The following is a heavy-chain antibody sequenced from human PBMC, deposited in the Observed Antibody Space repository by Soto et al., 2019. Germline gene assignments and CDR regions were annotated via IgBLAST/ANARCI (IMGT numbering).Heavy chain of an antibody. CDR1: GGTFSSYA. CDR3: SRDRFHMGVFHLCDY. Sequence: QVQLVQSGAEVKKPGSSVKVSCTASGGTFSSYAISWVRQAPGQGLEWMGGIIPIFGTANYAQKFQGRVTITADESTSTAYKELSSLRSEDTAVYYFSRDRFHMGVFHLCDYWGQGTLVTVSS. D-gene: IGHD3-3*01. V-gene: IGHV1-69*01. J-gene: IGHJ4*02. CDR2: IIPIFGTA.